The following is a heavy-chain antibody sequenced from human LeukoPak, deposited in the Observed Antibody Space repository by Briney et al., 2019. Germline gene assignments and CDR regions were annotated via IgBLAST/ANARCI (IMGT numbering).Heavy chain of an antibody. Sequence: SETLSLTCTVSGGSISSYYWSWIRQPPGKGLEWIGYIYYSGSTNYNPSLKSRVTISVDTSKHQFSLQLSSVTAADTAVYYCARDRPYARLDYWGQGTLVTVSS. CDR2: IYYSGST. CDR3: ARDRPYARLDY. D-gene: IGHD4-17*01. V-gene: IGHV4-59*01. CDR1: GGSISSYY. J-gene: IGHJ4*02.